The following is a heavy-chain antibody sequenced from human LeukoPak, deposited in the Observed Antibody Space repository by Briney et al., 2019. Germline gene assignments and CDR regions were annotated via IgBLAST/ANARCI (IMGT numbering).Heavy chain of an antibody. CDR2: INHSGST. J-gene: IGHJ4*02. Sequence: SETLSLTCAVYGGSFSGYYWSWIRQPPGKGLEWIGEINHSGSTNYNPSLKSRVTISVDTSKNQFSLKLSSVTATDTAVYYCASEDYWGQGTLVTVSS. V-gene: IGHV4-34*01. CDR3: ASEDY. CDR1: GGSFSGYY.